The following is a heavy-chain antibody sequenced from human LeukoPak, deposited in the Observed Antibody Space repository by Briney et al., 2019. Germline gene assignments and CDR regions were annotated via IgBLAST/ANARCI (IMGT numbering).Heavy chain of an antibody. CDR3: ARLGGYSYGYPPYYYYYGMDV. V-gene: IGHV4-4*07. J-gene: IGHJ6*02. Sequence: SETLSLTCTVSGGSISSYYWSWIRQPAGKGLEWIGRIYNSGSTNYNPSLKSRVTMSVDTSKNQFSLKLSSVTAADTAVYYCARLGGYSYGYPPYYYYYGMDVWGQGTTVTVSS. CDR2: IYNSGST. CDR1: GGSISSYY. D-gene: IGHD5-18*01.